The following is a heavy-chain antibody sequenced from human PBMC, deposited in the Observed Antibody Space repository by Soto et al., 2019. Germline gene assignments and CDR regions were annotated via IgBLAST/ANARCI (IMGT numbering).Heavy chain of an antibody. J-gene: IGHJ4*02. CDR1: GGTFSSYA. CDR3: ARNEGDCRTTSCYFGF. D-gene: IGHD2-2*01. V-gene: IGHV1-2*02. Sequence: ASVKVSCKASGGTFSSYAISWVRQAPGQGREWMGWINPHSGGTNSAQNFQGRVTMTRDTSISTAYMELARLRSDDTAVYYCARNEGDCRTTSCYFGFWGQGTLVTVSS. CDR2: INPHSGGT.